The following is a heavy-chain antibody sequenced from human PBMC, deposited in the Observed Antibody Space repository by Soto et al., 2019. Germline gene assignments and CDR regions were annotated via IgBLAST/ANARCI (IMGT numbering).Heavy chain of an antibody. V-gene: IGHV1-18*01. Sequence: QIQMVQSGAEVKQPGASVKISCKTSGYTFSSYSINXVRQXXGQGLEWMAWISTTSGNTHYAERVQGRVTVTLDKSARTAFMEMWGLTSDDTAVYFCARDNGYYDFWGQGTLVTVSS. CDR3: ARDNGYYDF. CDR2: ISTTSGNT. CDR1: GYTFSSYS. J-gene: IGHJ4*02. D-gene: IGHD2-8*01.